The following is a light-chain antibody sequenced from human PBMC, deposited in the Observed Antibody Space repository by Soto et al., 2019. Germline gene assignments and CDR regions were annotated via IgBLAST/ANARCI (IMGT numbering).Light chain of an antibody. J-gene: IGKJ1*01. CDR2: DAS. CDR1: QSVGRY. V-gene: IGKV3-11*01. Sequence: EIVLTQSPATLSLSPGERATLSCRASQSVGRYLAWFQQKPGQTPRLLISDASNRATGIPARFSGSGSGTDFTLTISSLEPEDFAVYYCQQRSDWPPWTFGQGTKVEIK. CDR3: QQRSDWPPWT.